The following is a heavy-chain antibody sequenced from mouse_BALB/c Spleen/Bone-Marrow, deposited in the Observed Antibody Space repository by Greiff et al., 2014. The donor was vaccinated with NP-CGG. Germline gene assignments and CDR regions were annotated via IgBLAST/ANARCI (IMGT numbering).Heavy chain of an antibody. V-gene: IGHV14-3*02. CDR2: IDPANGNT. CDR1: GFNTKDTY. Sequence: EVQLVESGAELVKPGASVKLSCTASGFNTKDTYMHWVKQRPEQGLEWIGRIDPANGNTKYDPKFQGKATITADTSSNTAYLQLSSLTSEDTAVYYCALLYGNYDYWGQGTTLTVSS. CDR3: ALLYGNYDY. D-gene: IGHD2-10*02. J-gene: IGHJ2*01.